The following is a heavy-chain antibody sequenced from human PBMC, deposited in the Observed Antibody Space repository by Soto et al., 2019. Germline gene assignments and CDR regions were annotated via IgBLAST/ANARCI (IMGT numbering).Heavy chain of an antibody. D-gene: IGHD6-6*01. CDR3: ANRLYASSDDAFDI. CDR1: GFSLTTSGVG. Sequence: QITLKESGPTLVKPTQALTLTCTFSGFSLTTSGVGVGWIRQPPGKALEWLALIYWDDEKRYSPSLPSRLTITNDTAKNQVDLTVTNMNPADTGTYYCANRLYASSDDAFDIWGQGTMVYVSS. J-gene: IGHJ3*02. V-gene: IGHV2-5*02. CDR2: IYWDDEK.